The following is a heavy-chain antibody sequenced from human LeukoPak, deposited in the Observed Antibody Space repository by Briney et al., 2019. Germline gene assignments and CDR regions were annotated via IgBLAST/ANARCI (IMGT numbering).Heavy chain of an antibody. CDR1: GYTFTGYY. CDR2: INPNSGGT. CDR3: ARGGIVRTRWGFDP. J-gene: IGHJ5*02. V-gene: IGHV1-2*02. D-gene: IGHD1-26*01. Sequence: GASVKVSCKASGYTFTGYYMHWVRQAPGQGLEWMGWINPNSGGTNYAQKFQGGVTMTRDTSISTAYMELSRLRSDDTAVYYCARGGIVRTRWGFDPWGQGTLVAVSS.